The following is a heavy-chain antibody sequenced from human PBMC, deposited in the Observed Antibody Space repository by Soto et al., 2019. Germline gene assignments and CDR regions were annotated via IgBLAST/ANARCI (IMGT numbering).Heavy chain of an antibody. CDR3: ARADPDASVGY. Sequence: SETLSLTCTVSGGSMSSHYLTWLRQPPGKGLEWIGYISYSGSTYYNPSLKSRVTISADTSRNQFSLKLSSVIAADTAVYYCARADPDASVGYWGQGTLVTVYS. J-gene: IGHJ4*02. V-gene: IGHV4-59*11. CDR1: GGSMSSHY. CDR2: ISYSGST. D-gene: IGHD3-16*01.